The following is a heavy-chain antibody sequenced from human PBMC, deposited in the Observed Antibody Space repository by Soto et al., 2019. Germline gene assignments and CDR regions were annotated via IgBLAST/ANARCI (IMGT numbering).Heavy chain of an antibody. CDR3: ARGLRVGHYDYIWGSYRYDAFDI. CDR2: MNPNNGNT. V-gene: IGHV1-8*01. CDR1: GYTFTSYD. Sequence: ASVKVSCKGSGYTFTSYDINWVRQATGQGLEWMGWMNPNNGNTGYAQKFQGRVTMTRNTSISTAYMELSSLRSEDTAVYYCARGLRVGHYDYIWGSYRYDAFDIWGQGTMVIVSS. J-gene: IGHJ3*02. D-gene: IGHD3-16*02.